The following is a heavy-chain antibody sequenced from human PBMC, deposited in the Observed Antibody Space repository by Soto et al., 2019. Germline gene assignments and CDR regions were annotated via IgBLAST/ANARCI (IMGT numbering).Heavy chain of an antibody. D-gene: IGHD4-17*01. Sequence: QVHLVESGGGVVQPGRSLRLSCSASGFTFTGYAMHWVRQAPGKGREWVALISFDGVNQYYADSVEGRFTISRDNSKNTLYLQMSGLRNDDTAAYCWARGVSGDFSAADFWGQGTLGTVSS. CDR3: ARGVSGDFSAADF. CDR1: GFTFTGYA. CDR2: ISFDGVNQ. J-gene: IGHJ4*02. V-gene: IGHV3-30-3*01.